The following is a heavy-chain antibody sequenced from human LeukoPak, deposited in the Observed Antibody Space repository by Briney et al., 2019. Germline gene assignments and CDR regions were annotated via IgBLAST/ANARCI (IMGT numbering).Heavy chain of an antibody. CDR1: GFILSNHW. V-gene: IGHV3-7*03. CDR3: ARNNDMDV. D-gene: IGHD1/OR15-1a*01. J-gene: IGHJ6*02. Sequence: GSSLRLSCAASGFILSNHWMTWVRQAPGKGPEWVANTNKDGSQKYYVDSVKGRFTISRDTAKNSLYLQMNNLRVEDTALYYCARNNDMDVWGQGTTVIVSS. CDR2: TNKDGSQK.